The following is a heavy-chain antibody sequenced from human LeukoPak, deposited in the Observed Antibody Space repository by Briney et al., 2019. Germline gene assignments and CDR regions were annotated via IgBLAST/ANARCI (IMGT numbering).Heavy chain of an antibody. CDR3: ARDRGYMVRGVPSDY. CDR1: GFTVSSNY. J-gene: IGHJ4*02. CDR2: IYSGGST. D-gene: IGHD3-10*01. V-gene: IGHV3-66*01. Sequence: GGSLRLSCAASGFTVSSNYMSWVRQAPGKGLEWVSVIYSGGSTYYADSVKGRFTISRDNSKSTLYLQMNSLRAEDTAVYYCARDRGYMVRGVPSDYWGQGTLVTVSS.